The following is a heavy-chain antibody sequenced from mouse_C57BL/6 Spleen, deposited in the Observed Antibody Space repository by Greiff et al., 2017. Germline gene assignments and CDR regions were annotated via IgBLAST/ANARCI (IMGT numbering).Heavy chain of an antibody. Sequence: EVLLVESEGGLVQPGSSMKLSCTASGFTFSDYYMAWVRQGPEKGLEWVANINYDGSSTYYLDSLKSRFIISRDNAKNILYLQMSSLKSEDTATYCCARYYCGSSYFDVWGTGTTVTVSS. CDR3: ARYYCGSSYFDV. CDR1: GFTFSDYY. D-gene: IGHD1-1*01. J-gene: IGHJ1*03. CDR2: INYDGSST. V-gene: IGHV5-16*01.